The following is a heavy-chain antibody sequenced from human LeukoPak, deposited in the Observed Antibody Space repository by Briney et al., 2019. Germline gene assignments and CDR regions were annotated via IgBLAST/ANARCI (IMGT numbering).Heavy chain of an antibody. CDR3: ASETKRGYSYGSPTDAFDI. D-gene: IGHD5-18*01. V-gene: IGHV3-30*02. J-gene: IGHJ3*02. CDR2: IQYDGTNK. Sequence: GGSLRLSCAASGFTFSTYGMHWVRQAPGKGLEWVTFIQYDGTNKYYADSVKGRFTISRHNAKNSLYLQMNSLRAEDTAVYYCASETKRGYSYGSPTDAFDIWGQGTMVTVSS. CDR1: GFTFSTYG.